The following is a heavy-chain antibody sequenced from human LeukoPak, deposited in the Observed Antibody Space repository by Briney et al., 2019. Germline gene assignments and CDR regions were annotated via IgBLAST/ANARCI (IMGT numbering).Heavy chain of an antibody. CDR1: GYTFTSHY. CDR3: ARGVVVPAAMGAPGYYYYMDV. Sequence: ASVKVSCKASGYTFTSHYMHWVRQAPGQGLEWMGLINPSGSSTLYAQKFQGRVTMTRDMSTTTDYMELSSLRSEDTAVYYCARGVVVPAAMGAPGYYYYMDVWGKGTTVTISS. CDR2: INPSGSST. J-gene: IGHJ6*03. V-gene: IGHV1-46*01. D-gene: IGHD2-2*01.